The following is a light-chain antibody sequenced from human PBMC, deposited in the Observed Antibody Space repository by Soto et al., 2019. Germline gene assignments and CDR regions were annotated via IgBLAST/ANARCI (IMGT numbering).Light chain of an antibody. Sequence: DIQMTQSPPSLSASVGDRVTITCRASQDVSNDLGWFQQKPGKAPKRLIFGASNLESGVPSRFSGNGSGTEFILTITILQPEDLATYYCLQHTSMWSFGQGTKVDIK. CDR3: LQHTSMWS. CDR1: QDVSND. V-gene: IGKV1-17*01. CDR2: GAS. J-gene: IGKJ1*01.